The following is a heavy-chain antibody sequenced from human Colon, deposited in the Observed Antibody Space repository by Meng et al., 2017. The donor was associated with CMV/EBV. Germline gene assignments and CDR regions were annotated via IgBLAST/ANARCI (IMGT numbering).Heavy chain of an antibody. J-gene: IGHJ4*02. CDR3: ARAGYSSSRPDPG. D-gene: IGHD6-13*01. CDR2: INHSGST. CDR1: GGSFSGYY. Sequence: SETLSLTCAVYGGSFSGYYWNWIRQPPGKGLEWIGEINHSGSTNYNPSLKSRVTISVDTSKNQFSLKLSSVTAADTAVYYCARAGYSSSRPDPGWGQGTLVTVSS. V-gene: IGHV4-34*01.